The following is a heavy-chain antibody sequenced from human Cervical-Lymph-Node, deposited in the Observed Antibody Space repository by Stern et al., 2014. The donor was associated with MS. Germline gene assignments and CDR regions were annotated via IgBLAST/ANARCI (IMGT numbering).Heavy chain of an antibody. CDR2: TNPYNGDT. V-gene: IGHV1-18*01. CDR3: ARDTAQLASWYFDL. Sequence: VQLVQSGAEVMKPGASVKVSCKASGYTFNRTGITGVRQAPGQGLEWEGWTNPYNGDTNYAQNFLGRVTMTTNTSTTTGYMELRRLIPDDTAVYYCARDTAQLASWYFDLWGRGTLVTVSS. D-gene: IGHD6-6*01. J-gene: IGHJ2*01. CDR1: GYTFNRTG.